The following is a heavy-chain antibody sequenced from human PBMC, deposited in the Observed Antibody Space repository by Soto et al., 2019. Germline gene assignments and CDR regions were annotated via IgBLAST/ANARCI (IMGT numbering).Heavy chain of an antibody. CDR3: AKVWIKAAAGTEVDY. D-gene: IGHD6-13*01. CDR2: ISYDGSNK. CDR1: GFTFSSYG. Sequence: GSLRLSCAASGFTFSSYGMHWVRQAPGNGLEWLSVISYDGSNKYYSDSVKGRFTISRDNSKNTLYLQMNSLRAEDTAVYYCAKVWIKAAAGTEVDYWGQGTLVTVSS. V-gene: IGHV3-30*18. J-gene: IGHJ4*02.